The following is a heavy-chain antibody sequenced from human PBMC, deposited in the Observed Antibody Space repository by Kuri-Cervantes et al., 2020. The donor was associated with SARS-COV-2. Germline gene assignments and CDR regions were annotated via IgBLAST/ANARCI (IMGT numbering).Heavy chain of an antibody. V-gene: IGHV3-23*01. CDR3: ASRRFRITHH. D-gene: IGHD3-16*01. CDR2: ISTSVGST. J-gene: IGHJ5*02. Sequence: GESLKISCAASGFIFSNYAMSWVRQAPGKGLEWVSTISTSVGSTYYADSVKGRFTISRDNSKNTLYLQMNSLRAEDTAVYYCASRRFRITHHWGQGTLVTVSS. CDR1: GFIFSNYA.